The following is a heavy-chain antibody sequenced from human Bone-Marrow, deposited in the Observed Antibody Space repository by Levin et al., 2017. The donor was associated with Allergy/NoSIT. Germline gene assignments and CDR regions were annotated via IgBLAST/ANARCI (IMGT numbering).Heavy chain of an antibody. CDR2: TYYRSKWYN. CDR1: GDSVSSNSAA. D-gene: IGHD6-13*01. J-gene: IGHJ6*02. CDR3: SRTWGRKSSSSLWASPIDYYYYGMDV. V-gene: IGHV6-1*01. Sequence: PSETLSLTCAISGDSVSSNSAAWNWIRQSPSRGLEWLGRTYYRSKWYNDYALSVKSRITINPDTSKNQFSLQLNSVTPEDTAVYYCSRTWGRKSSSSLWASPIDYYYYGMDVWGQGTTVTVSS.